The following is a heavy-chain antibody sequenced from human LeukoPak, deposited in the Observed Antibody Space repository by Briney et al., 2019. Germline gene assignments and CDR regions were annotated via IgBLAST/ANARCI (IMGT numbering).Heavy chain of an antibody. V-gene: IGHV1-18*04. CDR2: ISAYNGNT. D-gene: IGHD3-10*01. CDR1: GYTFTSYG. Sequence: ASVKVSCKASGYTFTSYGINWVRQAPGQGLEWMGWISAYNGNTNYAQNVQDRVTMTTDTSTSTAYMELRSLRSDDTAVYYCARDRYGSGSYCRFWGQGTLVTVSS. CDR3: ARDRYGSGSYCRF. J-gene: IGHJ4*02.